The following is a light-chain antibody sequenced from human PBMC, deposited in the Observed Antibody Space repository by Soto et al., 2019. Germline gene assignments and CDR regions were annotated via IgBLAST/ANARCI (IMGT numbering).Light chain of an antibody. V-gene: IGKV3-11*01. CDR3: EPGIYWLFT. J-gene: IGKJ3*01. CDR2: DAS. CDR1: QSVSSY. Sequence: IVLTQSPATLSLSPGERATLSCRASQSVSSYLAWYQQKPGQAPRLLIYDASNSATGIPARFSGSGSGTDFTLTISSLQTEDFAVYYCEPGIYWLFTFGPGTKVDIK.